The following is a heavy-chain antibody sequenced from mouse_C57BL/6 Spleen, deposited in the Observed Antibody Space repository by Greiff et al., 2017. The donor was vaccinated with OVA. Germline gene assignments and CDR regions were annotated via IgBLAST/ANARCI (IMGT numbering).Heavy chain of an antibody. J-gene: IGHJ4*01. V-gene: IGHV2-2*01. Sequence: VQLQQSGPGLVQPSQSLSITCTVSGFSLTSYGVHWVRQSPGTGLEWLGVIWSGGSTDYNAAFISRLSISKDNSKSQVFFKMNSLQADDTAIYYCASYSNHAMDYWGQGTSVTVSS. CDR3: ASYSNHAMDY. D-gene: IGHD2-5*01. CDR1: GFSLTSYG. CDR2: IWSGGST.